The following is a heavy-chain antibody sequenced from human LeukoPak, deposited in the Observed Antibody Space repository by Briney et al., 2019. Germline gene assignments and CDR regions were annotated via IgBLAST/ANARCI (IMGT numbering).Heavy chain of an antibody. CDR1: GGSISSGGYS. V-gene: IGHV4-30-2*01. D-gene: IGHD3-22*01. Sequence: PSETLSLTCAVSGGSISSGGYSWSWIRQPPGKGLEWIGYIYHSGSTYYNPSLKSRVTISVGRSKNQFSLKLSSVTAADTAVYYCARGGGYYDSSGFRGSSINWYFDLWGRGTLVTVSS. J-gene: IGHJ2*01. CDR2: IYHSGST. CDR3: ARGGGYYDSSGFRGSSINWYFDL.